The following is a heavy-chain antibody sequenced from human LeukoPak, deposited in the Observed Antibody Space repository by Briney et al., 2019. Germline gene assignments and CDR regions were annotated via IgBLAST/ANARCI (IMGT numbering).Heavy chain of an antibody. CDR3: AKDVRFLEWTPGPS. CDR2: ISFDGSNK. D-gene: IGHD3-3*01. CDR1: GFTFSSYG. J-gene: IGHJ4*02. V-gene: IGHV3-30*18. Sequence: GGSLRLSCAASGFTFSSYGMHWVRQAPGKGLEWVAVISFDGSNKYYADSVKGRFTISRDNSKNTLYLQMDSLRAEDTAVYYCAKDVRFLEWTPGPSWGQGTLVTVSS.